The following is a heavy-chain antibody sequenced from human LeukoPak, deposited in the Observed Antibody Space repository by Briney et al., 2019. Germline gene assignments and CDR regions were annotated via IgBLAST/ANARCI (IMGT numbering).Heavy chain of an antibody. D-gene: IGHD2-2*01. CDR3: AKSLYIVVVPAAFDY. Sequence: PGGSLRLSCAASGFTFDDYAMHWVRQAPGKGLEWVSGISWNSGSIGYADSVKGRFTISRDNAKNSLYLQMNSLRAEDTALYYCAKSLYIVVVPAAFDYWGQGTLVTVSS. CDR1: GFTFDDYA. J-gene: IGHJ4*02. V-gene: IGHV3-9*01. CDR2: ISWNSGSI.